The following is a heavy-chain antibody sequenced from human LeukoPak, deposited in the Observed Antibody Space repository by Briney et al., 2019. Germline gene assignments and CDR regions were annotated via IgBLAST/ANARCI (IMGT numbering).Heavy chain of an antibody. J-gene: IGHJ4*02. D-gene: IGHD6-19*01. CDR3: ARRGGWYSDY. CDR2: ISSSSSYI. V-gene: IGHV3-21*01. CDR1: GFTFSSYE. Sequence: GGSLRLSCAASGFTFSSYEMNWVRQAPGKGLEWVSSISSSSSYIYYADSVKGRFTISRDNAKNSLYLQMNSLGAEDTAVYYCARRGGWYSDYWGQGTLVTVSS.